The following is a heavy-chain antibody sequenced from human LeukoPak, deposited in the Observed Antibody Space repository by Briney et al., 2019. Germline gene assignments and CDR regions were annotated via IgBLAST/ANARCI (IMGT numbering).Heavy chain of an antibody. CDR3: AGDPPHYHYVWGSSEGYYYYYYMDV. Sequence: ASVKVSCKASGYTFTSYGLSWVRQAPGQGLEWMGWISAYNGNTNYAQKLQGRVTMTTDTSTSTAYMELRSLRSDDTAVYYCAGDPPHYHYVWGSSEGYYYYYYMDVWGKGTTVTVSS. V-gene: IGHV1-18*01. CDR1: GYTFTSYG. D-gene: IGHD3-16*01. J-gene: IGHJ6*03. CDR2: ISAYNGNT.